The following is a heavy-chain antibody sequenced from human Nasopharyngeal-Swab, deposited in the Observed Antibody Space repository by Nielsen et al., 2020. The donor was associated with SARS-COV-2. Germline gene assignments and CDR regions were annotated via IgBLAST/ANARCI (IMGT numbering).Heavy chain of an antibody. Sequence: GESLKISCATSGFTFTTYGMHWVRQSLGKGLEWVAVIWNDGGNKYYADSVKGRFTISRDNSMNTLYLQMNSLRAEDTAVYYCAREGALSAGTPTSWIDYWGQGTLVTVSS. CDR2: IWNDGGNK. D-gene: IGHD1-7*01. CDR3: AREGALSAGTPTSWIDY. J-gene: IGHJ4*02. CDR1: GFTFTTYG. V-gene: IGHV3-33*01.